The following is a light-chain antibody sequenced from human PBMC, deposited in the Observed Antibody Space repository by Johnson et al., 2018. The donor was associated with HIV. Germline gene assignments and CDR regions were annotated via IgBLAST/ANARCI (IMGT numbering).Light chain of an antibody. CDR1: SSNIGDNF. CDR3: GTWASSLSGGHGV. J-gene: IGLJ1*01. V-gene: IGLV1-51*02. Sequence: QFVLTQPPSVSAAPGQRVTISCSGSSSNIGDNFVSWYQQFPGAAPKLLIFENYKRPSGIPDRFSGSKSGTSATLGITGLPTGDEADYYCGTWASSLSGGHGVFGTGTKVTVL. CDR2: ENY.